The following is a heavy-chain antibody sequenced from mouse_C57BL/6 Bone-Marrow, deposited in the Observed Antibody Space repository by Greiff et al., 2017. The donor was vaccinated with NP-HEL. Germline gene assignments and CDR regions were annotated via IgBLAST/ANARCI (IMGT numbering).Heavy chain of an antibody. CDR2: IYPYNGVS. Sequence: EVKLQQSGPELVKPGASVKISCKASGYSFTGYYMHWVKQSHGNILDWIGYIYPYNGVSSYNQKFKGKATLTVDKSSSTAYMELRSLTSDDSAVYYCARFDYYGSRGYWYFDVWGTGTTVTVSS. J-gene: IGHJ1*03. CDR3: ARFDYYGSRGYWYFDV. CDR1: GYSFTGYY. V-gene: IGHV1-31*01. D-gene: IGHD1-1*01.